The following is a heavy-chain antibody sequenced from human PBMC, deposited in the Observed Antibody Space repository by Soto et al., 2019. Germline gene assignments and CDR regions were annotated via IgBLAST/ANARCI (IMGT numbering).Heavy chain of an antibody. CDR3: AKRYGPGSYRDFNSHYGMDI. CDR1: RFTFRNYG. Sequence: PGGSLRLSCAASRFTFRNYGMSWVRQGPGKGLEWVSGISPTGEQRFYVDSVKGRFFISRDNSQNTLSLEMSNLRADDTAVYYCAKRYGPGSYRDFNSHYGMDIWGQGTSVTVSS. J-gene: IGHJ6*02. CDR2: ISPTGEQR. D-gene: IGHD3-10*01. V-gene: IGHV3-23*01.